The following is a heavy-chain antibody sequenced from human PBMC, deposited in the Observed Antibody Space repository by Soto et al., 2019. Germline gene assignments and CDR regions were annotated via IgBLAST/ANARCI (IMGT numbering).Heavy chain of an antibody. D-gene: IGHD3-3*01. CDR3: AKKFGDVGCFDY. Sequence: PGGSLRLSCAASGFTFSTYAMSWVRQAPGKGLEWVSAVSAGGRSSYYLDSVKGRFSISRDNAKNTVDLQMNSLRAEDTAVYYCAKKFGDVGCFDYWGQGALVTVSS. CDR2: VSAGGRSS. CDR1: GFTFSTYA. J-gene: IGHJ4*02. V-gene: IGHV3-23*01.